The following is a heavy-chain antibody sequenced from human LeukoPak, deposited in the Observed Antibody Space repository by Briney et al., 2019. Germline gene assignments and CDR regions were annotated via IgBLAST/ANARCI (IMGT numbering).Heavy chain of an antibody. CDR3: AKRATAGIRIDY. CDR1: GFTFSNYG. V-gene: IGHV3-30*18. J-gene: IGHJ4*02. Sequence: GGSLRLSCVASGFTFSNYGMHWVRQAPGKGLEWVAITSDDGNNNYYSDSVKGRFTISKDNSKNTLYLQMNYLRGDDTAVYYCAKRATAGIRIDYWGQGTLVTVSS. CDR2: TSDDGNNN. D-gene: IGHD6-13*01.